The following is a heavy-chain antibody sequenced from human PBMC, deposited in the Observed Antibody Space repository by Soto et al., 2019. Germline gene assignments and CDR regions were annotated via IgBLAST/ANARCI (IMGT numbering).Heavy chain of an antibody. J-gene: IGHJ4*02. CDR1: GFTFSNYV. CDR2: ISGSGDNT. V-gene: IGHV3-23*01. Sequence: HPGGSLRLSCAASGFTFSNYVMSWVRQAPGKGLEWVSSISGSGDNTYYADSVKGRFTISRDNSKNTLFLQMNSLRAEDTAVYYCAKLPLVLALGIDDSGQGILVSVSS. CDR3: AKLPLVLALGIDD.